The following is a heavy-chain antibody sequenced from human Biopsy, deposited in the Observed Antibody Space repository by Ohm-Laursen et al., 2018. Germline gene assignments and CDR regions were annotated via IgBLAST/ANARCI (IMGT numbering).Heavy chain of an antibody. CDR3: ARDRYYGSANYFGYYNMDV. V-gene: IGHV3-33*01. Sequence: SLRLSCAASGFTFSSYGMHWVRQAPGKGLEWVAVIWYDGSNKYYADSVKGRFTISRDNSNNTLFLQMNNLRAEDTAVYYCARDRYYGSANYFGYYNMDVWGQGTTVTVSS. D-gene: IGHD3-10*01. J-gene: IGHJ6*02. CDR2: IWYDGSNK. CDR1: GFTFSSYG.